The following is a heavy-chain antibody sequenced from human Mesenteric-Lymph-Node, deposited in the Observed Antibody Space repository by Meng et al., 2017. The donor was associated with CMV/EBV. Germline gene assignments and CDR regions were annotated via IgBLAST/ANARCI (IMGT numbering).Heavy chain of an antibody. V-gene: IGHV4-38-2*02. Sequence: SETLSLTCTVSGYSISSGYYWGWIRQPPGKGLEWIGSIFHSGSTYYNPSLKSRVTISVDTSKNQFSLKLSSVTAADTAVYYCARDPGSSPYYVDYWGQGTLVTVSS. CDR3: ARDPGSSPYYVDY. D-gene: IGHD6-6*01. J-gene: IGHJ4*02. CDR1: GYSISSGYY. CDR2: IFHSGST.